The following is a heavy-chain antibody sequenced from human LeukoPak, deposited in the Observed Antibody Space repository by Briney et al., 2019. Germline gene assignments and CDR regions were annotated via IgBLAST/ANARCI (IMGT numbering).Heavy chain of an antibody. CDR3: ARPSSGYYYDYGMDV. D-gene: IGHD3-22*01. CDR1: GGSFSGYY. CDR2: INHSGST. V-gene: IGHV4-34*01. Sequence: SETLSLTCAVYGGSFSGYYWSWIRQPPGKGLEWIGEINHSGSTNYNPSLESRVTISVDTSKNQFSLKLSSVTAADTAVYYCARPSSGYYYDYGMDVWGQGTTVTVSS. J-gene: IGHJ6*02.